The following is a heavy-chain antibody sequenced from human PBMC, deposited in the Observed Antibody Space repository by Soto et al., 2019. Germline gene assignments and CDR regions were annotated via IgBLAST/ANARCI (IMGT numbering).Heavy chain of an antibody. CDR3: AKRRGAGGHFDY. V-gene: IGHV3-23*01. D-gene: IGHD2-15*01. J-gene: IGHJ4*02. CDR2: VSIGGST. Sequence: GGSLRLSCAASGFTFSSYAMDWVRQGPGKGLEWVAVVSIGGSTHYADSVRGRFTISRDNSKNTLSLQMNSLTAEDTAVYFCAKRRGAGGHFDYWGQGALVTVSS. CDR1: GFTFSSYA.